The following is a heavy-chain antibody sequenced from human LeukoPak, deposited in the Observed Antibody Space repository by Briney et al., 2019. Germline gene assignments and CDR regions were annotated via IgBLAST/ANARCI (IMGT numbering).Heavy chain of an antibody. CDR3: ARIVVVTTHLDY. CDR1: GGSISSGDYY. V-gene: IGHV4-30-4*01. Sequence: SQTLSLTCTVSGGSISSGDYYWSWIRQPPGKGLEWIGYIYYSGSTYYNPSLKSRVTISVDTFKNQFSLKLSSVTAADTAVYYCARIVVVTTHLDYWGQGTLVTVSS. CDR2: IYYSGST. D-gene: IGHD3-22*01. J-gene: IGHJ4*02.